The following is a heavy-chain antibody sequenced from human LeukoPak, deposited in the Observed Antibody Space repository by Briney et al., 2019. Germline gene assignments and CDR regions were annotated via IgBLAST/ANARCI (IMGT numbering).Heavy chain of an antibody. CDR2: ISGSGGST. V-gene: IGHV3-23*01. CDR3: AREYTVTTSLFPYFDY. Sequence: GGSLRLACAASGFTLSSYGMSWVRQAPGKGLEWVSAISGSGGSTYYADSVKGRFTISRDNSKNTLYLLMNSLRAEDTAVYYCAREYTVTTSLFPYFDYWGQGTLVTVSS. J-gene: IGHJ4*02. D-gene: IGHD4-17*01. CDR1: GFTLSSYG.